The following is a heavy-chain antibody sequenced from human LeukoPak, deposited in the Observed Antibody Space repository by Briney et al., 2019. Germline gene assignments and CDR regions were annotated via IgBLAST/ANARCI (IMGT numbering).Heavy chain of an antibody. D-gene: IGHD4-23*01. CDR2: VYYSGNT. CDR1: GGSISSGGYY. J-gene: IGHJ3*02. V-gene: IGHV4-61*08. CDR3: AGHMYGNVIDAFDI. Sequence: SQTLSLTCTVSGGSISSGGYYWSWIRQPPGKGLEWIGYVYYSGNTDYNPSLKSRVITSIDTSKKQFSLKLSSVTAADTAVYYCAGHMYGNVIDAFDIWGQGTMVTVSS.